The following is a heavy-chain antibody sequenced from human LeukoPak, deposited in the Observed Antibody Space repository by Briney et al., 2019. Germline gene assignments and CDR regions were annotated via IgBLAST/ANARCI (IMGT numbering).Heavy chain of an antibody. D-gene: IGHD3-10*01. J-gene: IGHJ4*02. CDR3: ATVAGTMVRGVIITGGYFDY. CDR1: GYTLTELS. V-gene: IGHV1-24*01. CDR2: FDPEDGET. Sequence: GASVKVSCKVSGYTLTELSMHWVRQAPGKGLEWMGGFDPEDGETIYAQKFRGRVTMTEDTSTDTAYMELSSLGSEDTAVYYCATVAGTMVRGVIITGGYFDYWGQGTLVTVSS.